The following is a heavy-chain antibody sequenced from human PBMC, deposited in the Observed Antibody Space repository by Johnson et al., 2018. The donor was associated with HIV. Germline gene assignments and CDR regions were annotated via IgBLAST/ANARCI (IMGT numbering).Heavy chain of an antibody. V-gene: IGHV3-66*02. CDR2: IFSVGNT. CDR3: ANLEYNSTDAFDI. J-gene: IGHJ3*02. D-gene: IGHD6-6*01. CDR1: GITVSSTY. Sequence: VQLVESGGGLVQPGGSLRLSCAASGITVSSTYMSWVRQAPGKGLEWVSVIFSVGNTYYADSVKGRFTISRDNSRNMIYLQMNSLRAEDTAVYYCANLEYNSTDAFDIWGQGTLVTVSS.